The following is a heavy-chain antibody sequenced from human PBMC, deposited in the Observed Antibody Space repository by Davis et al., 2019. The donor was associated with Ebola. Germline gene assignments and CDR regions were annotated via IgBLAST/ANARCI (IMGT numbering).Heavy chain of an antibody. J-gene: IGHJ4*02. V-gene: IGHV4-59*01. CDR2: IYYSGST. CDR1: GGSISSYY. Sequence: MPSETLSLTCTVSGGSISSYYWSWIRQPPGEGLEWIGYIYYSGSTNYNPSLKSRVTISVDTSKNQFSLKLSSVTAADTAVYYCARGGIAVAGPDYWGQGTLVTVSS. CDR3: ARGGIAVAGPDY. D-gene: IGHD6-19*01.